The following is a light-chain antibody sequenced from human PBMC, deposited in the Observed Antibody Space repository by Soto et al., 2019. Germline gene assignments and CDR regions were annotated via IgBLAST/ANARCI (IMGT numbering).Light chain of an antibody. J-gene: IGKJ4*01. CDR3: QPTHSTLLT. CDR2: GAS. CDR1: QSISSY. Sequence: DIQMTQSPSSLSASVGDRVTITCRASQSISSYLNWYQQKPGQAPKVLISGASSLQSGVPLRFSGSGSGTDFTLTISSLQSEDFASYYYQPTHSTLLTFGEGTKVEIK. V-gene: IGKV1-39*01.